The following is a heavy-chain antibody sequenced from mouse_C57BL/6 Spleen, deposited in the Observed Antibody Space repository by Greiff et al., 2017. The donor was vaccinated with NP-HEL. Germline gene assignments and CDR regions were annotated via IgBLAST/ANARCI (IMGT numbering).Heavy chain of an antibody. J-gene: IGHJ3*01. CDR2: IYPRDGST. CDR3: ARLGDGYPAWFAY. Sequence: VQLQQSDAELVKPGASVKISCKVSGFTFTDHTIHWMKQRPEQGLEWIGYIYPRDGSTKYNEKFKGKATLTADKSSSTAYMQLNSLTSEDSAVYFCARLGDGYPAWFAYWGQGTLVTVSA. D-gene: IGHD2-3*01. V-gene: IGHV1-78*01. CDR1: GFTFTDHT.